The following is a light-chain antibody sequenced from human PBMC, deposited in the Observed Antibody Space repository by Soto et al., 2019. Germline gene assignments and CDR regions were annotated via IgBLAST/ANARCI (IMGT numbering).Light chain of an antibody. CDR2: VNSDGSH. J-gene: IGLJ3*02. CDR3: QTWGPGIRV. CDR1: SGHSSYS. V-gene: IGLV4-69*01. Sequence: QSVLTQSPSASASLGASVNLTCTLSSGHSSYSIAWHQQQSYKGPRYLMKVNSDGSHSKGDGIPDRFSCSSSGADRYLTISSLQSEDEADYYCQTWGPGIRVFGGGTKLTVL.